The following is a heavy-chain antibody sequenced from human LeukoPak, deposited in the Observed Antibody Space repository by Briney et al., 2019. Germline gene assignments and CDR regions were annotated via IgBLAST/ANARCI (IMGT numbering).Heavy chain of an antibody. Sequence: GGSLRLSCEASGFTFIRNGMHWVRQAPGKGLEWVAFLRYDGSNQYYADSVQGRFTISRDNSKNTLYLQMYSLRAEDTAVYYCARDDPHYDILTGYYPIDSWGQGTLVTVPS. CDR2: LRYDGSNQ. J-gene: IGHJ4*02. CDR3: ARDDPHYDILTGYYPIDS. D-gene: IGHD3-9*01. V-gene: IGHV3-30*02. CDR1: GFTFIRNG.